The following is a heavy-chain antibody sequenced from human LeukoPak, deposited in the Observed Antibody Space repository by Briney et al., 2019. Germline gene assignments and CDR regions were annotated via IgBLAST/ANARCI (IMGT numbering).Heavy chain of an antibody. CDR2: IYHSGST. CDR3: ASALWFGELELDP. J-gene: IGHJ5*02. CDR1: GYSISSGYY. D-gene: IGHD3-10*01. V-gene: IGHV4-38-2*02. Sequence: SETLSLTCTVSGYSISSGYYWGWIRQPPGKGLEWIGSIYHSGSTYYNPSLKSRVTISVDMSKNQFSMKLSSVTAADTAVYYCASALWFGELELDPWGQGTLVTVSS.